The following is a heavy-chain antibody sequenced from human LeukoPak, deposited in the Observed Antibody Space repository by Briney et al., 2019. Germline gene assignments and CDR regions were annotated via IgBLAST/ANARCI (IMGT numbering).Heavy chain of an antibody. CDR3: ARAGVAGTPKYFQH. D-gene: IGHD6-19*01. CDR1: GFTFSSYS. CDR2: ISSSSSYI. J-gene: IGHJ1*01. Sequence: PGGSLRLSCAASGFTFSSYSMNWVRQAPGKGLEWVSSISSSSSYIYYADPVKGRFTISRDNAKNSLYLQMNSLRAEDTAVYYCARAGVAGTPKYFQHWGQGTLVTVSS. V-gene: IGHV3-21*01.